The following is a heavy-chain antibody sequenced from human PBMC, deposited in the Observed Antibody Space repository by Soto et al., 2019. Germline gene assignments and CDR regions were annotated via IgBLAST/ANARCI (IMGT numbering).Heavy chain of an antibody. CDR2: IWYDGSNK. J-gene: IGHJ4*02. CDR3: ARDLGAYGADY. CDR1: GFTFSSYG. Sequence: VQLLESGGGLVRPGGSLRLSCAASGFTFSSYGMHWDRQAPGKGLEWVAVIWYDGSNKYYADSVKGRFTISRDNSKNTLYLQMNSLRAEDTAVFYCARDLGAYGADYWGEGTLVTVSS. V-gene: IGHV3-33*08. D-gene: IGHD4-17*01.